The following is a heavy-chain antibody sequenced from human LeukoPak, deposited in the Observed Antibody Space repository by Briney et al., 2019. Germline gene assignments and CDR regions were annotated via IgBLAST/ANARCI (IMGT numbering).Heavy chain of an antibody. CDR3: AKDLHYGSGSYYTGRYYYYYYGMDV. D-gene: IGHD3-10*01. V-gene: IGHV3-9*01. CDR2: ISWNSGSI. CDR1: GFTFDDYA. J-gene: IGHJ6*02. Sequence: GGSLGLSCAASGFTFDDYAMHWVRQAPGKGLEWVSGISWNSGSIGYADSVKGRFTISRDNAKSSLYLQMNSLRAEDTALYYCAKDLHYGSGSYYTGRYYYYYYGMDVWGQGTTVTVSS.